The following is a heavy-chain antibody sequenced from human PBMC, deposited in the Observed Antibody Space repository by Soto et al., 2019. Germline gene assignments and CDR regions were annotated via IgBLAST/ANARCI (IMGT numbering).Heavy chain of an antibody. V-gene: IGHV4-39*01. D-gene: IGHD6-13*01. CDR3: ARHVLEAASQNWFDP. CDR2: IYYSGST. Sequence: WIRQPPGKGLEWIGSIYYSGSTYYNPSLKSRVTISVDTSKNQFSLKLSSVTAADTAVYYCARHVLEAASQNWFDPWGQGTLVTVSS. J-gene: IGHJ5*02.